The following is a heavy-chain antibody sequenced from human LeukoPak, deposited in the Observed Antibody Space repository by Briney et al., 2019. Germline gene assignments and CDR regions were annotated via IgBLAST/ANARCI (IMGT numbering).Heavy chain of an antibody. V-gene: IGHV3-21*01. Sequence: GGSLRLSCAASGFTFSSYSMNWVRQAPGKGLEWVSSISSSSSYIYYADSVKGRFTISRDNAKNSLYLQMNSLRAEDTAVYYCARNGWLRPFDYWAREPWSPSPQ. D-gene: IGHD5-12*01. CDR2: ISSSSSYI. CDR3: ARNGWLRPFDY. CDR1: GFTFSSYS. J-gene: IGHJ4*02.